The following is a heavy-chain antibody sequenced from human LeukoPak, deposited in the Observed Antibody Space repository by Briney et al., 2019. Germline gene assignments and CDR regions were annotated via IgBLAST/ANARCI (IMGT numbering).Heavy chain of an antibody. CDR1: GYTFTSYY. D-gene: IGHD2-8*01. J-gene: IGHJ4*02. CDR3: AREYCTNGVCYGPDY. V-gene: IGHV1-46*01. Sequence: ASVKVSCKASGYTFTSYYMHWVRQAPGQGLEWMGIINPSGGSTSYAQKFQGRVTMTRDTSTSTVYMELSSLRSEDTAVYYCAREYCTNGVCYGPDYWGQGTLVTVSS. CDR2: INPSGGST.